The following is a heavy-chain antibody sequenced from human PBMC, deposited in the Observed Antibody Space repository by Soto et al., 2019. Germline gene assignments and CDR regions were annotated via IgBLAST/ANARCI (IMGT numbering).Heavy chain of an antibody. J-gene: IGHJ6*02. D-gene: IGHD3-16*01. V-gene: IGHV1-18*01. CDR2: ISTYNGNT. CDR3: ARRLGSCYYGVDV. Sequence: GASVKVSCKASCYTFKTYGISWVRQAPGQGLEWMGWISTYNGNTNYAQKLQDRITMTIDTSTTTAYMELRSLRSDDTAVYYCARRLGSCYYGVDVWGQGTTVTVSS. CDR1: CYTFKTYG.